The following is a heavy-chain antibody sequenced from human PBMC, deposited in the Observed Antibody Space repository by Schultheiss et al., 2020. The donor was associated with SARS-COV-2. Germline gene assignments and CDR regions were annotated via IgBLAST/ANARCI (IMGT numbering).Heavy chain of an antibody. CDR2: INHSGST. Sequence: SETLSLTCAVYGGSFSGYYWSWIRQPPGKGLEWIGEINHSGSTNYNPSLKSRLTISVDKSKNQFSLKLSSVTAADTAVYYCARHAPAAAGIDYYYYGMDVWGQGTTVTVSS. CDR1: GGSFSGYY. CDR3: ARHAPAAAGIDYYYYGMDV. D-gene: IGHD6-13*01. V-gene: IGHV4-34*01. J-gene: IGHJ6*02.